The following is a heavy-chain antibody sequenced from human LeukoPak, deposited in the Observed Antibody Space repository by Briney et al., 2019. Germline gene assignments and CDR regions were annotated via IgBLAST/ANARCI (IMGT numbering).Heavy chain of an antibody. V-gene: IGHV1-24*01. CDR1: GYTLTELS. CDR3: ATWGPHFDY. CDR2: FDPEDGET. J-gene: IGHJ4*02. Sequence: GASVTVSFTVSGYTLTELSMHWVRQAPGKGLEWMGGFDPEDGETIYAQKFQGRVTMTEDTSTDTAYMELSSLRSEDTAVYYCATWGPHFDYWGQGTLVTVSS. D-gene: IGHD7-27*01.